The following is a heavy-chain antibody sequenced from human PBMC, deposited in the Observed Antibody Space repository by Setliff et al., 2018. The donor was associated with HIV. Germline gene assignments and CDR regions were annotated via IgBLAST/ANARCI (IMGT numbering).Heavy chain of an antibody. D-gene: IGHD3-10*01. J-gene: IGHJ4*02. V-gene: IGHV3-23*01. CDR2: ISGSGGST. CDR1: GFTFSSYA. CDR3: ARHTLALRGPINTRFFDY. Sequence: PGGSLRLSCAASGFTFSSYAMSWARQAPGKGLEWVSTISGSGGSTYYADSVKGRFTITKDTYKNQVVLTMTNIDPVDTGTYYCARHTLALRGPINTRFFDYWGQGALVTVSS.